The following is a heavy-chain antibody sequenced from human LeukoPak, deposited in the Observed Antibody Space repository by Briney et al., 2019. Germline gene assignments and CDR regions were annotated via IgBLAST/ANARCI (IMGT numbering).Heavy chain of an antibody. J-gene: IGHJ1*01. CDR3: AKDLMRDRWFGEC. CDR1: GFTVSSNY. D-gene: IGHD3-10*01. CDR2: IYSGGST. Sequence: PGGSLRLSCAASGFTVSSNYMSWVRQAPGKGLEGVSVIYSGGSTYYSDSVKGRFTISRDNSKNTLYLQMNSLRAKDTAVYYCAKDLMRDRWFGECWGLGTLVTVSS. V-gene: IGHV3-66*01.